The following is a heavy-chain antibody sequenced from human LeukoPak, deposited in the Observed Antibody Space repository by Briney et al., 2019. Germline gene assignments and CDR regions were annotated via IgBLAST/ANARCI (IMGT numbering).Heavy chain of an antibody. CDR2: IISSSTII. D-gene: IGHD2-15*01. CDR1: GFTFSNYD. J-gene: IGHJ5*01. V-gene: IGHV3-48*01. CDR3: ARDGGRGAPLDS. Sequence: GGSLRLSCEASGFTFSNYDMNWVRQAPGKGLEWVSYIISSSTIIYYADSVKGRFTISRDNAKNSLYLQMNSLRAEDTAVYYCARDGGRGAPLDSWGHGTLVTVSS.